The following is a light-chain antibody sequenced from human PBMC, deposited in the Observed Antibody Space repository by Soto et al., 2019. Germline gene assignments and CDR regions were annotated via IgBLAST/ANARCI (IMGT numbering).Light chain of an antibody. CDR3: VLYLGSGLWV. Sequence: QTVVTQEPSFSVSPGRTVTLTCALSSGSVSTSYYPSWYQQTPGQAPRTIIYATNTRASGVPDLFSGSILGNRAALTITGAQADDESDYYCVLYLGSGLWVFGGGTKVTVL. J-gene: IGLJ3*02. CDR1: SGSVSTSYY. CDR2: ATN. V-gene: IGLV8-61*01.